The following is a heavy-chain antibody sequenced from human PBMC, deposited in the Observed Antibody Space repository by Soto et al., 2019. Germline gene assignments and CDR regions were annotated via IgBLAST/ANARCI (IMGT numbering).Heavy chain of an antibody. CDR3: ARVVLAPRIYHYSEMQV. D-gene: IGHD2-15*01. J-gene: IGHJ6*02. CDR2: IIPIFGTT. CDR1: GGTFSSYT. V-gene: IGHV1-69*06. Sequence: QVQLVQSGAEVKKPGSSVKVSCKASGGTFSSYTIAWVRQAPGQGLEWMGGIIPIFGTTNYAQKFQGRVTITADKSTTAAYMQLRSLRSEDTAIYWCARVVLAPRIYHYSEMQVWAQGTTVTGSS.